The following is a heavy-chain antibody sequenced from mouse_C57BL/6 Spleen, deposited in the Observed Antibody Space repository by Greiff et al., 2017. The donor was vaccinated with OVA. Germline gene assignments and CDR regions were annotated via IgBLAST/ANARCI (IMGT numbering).Heavy chain of an antibody. CDR1: GYTFTDHT. CDR3: ARDDGYYDYAMDY. Sequence: VQGVESDAELVKPGASVKISCKVSGYTFTDHTIHWMKQRPEQGLEWIGYIYPRDGSTKYNEKFKGKATLTADKSSSTAYMQLNSLTSEDSAVYFCARDDGYYDYAMDYWGQGTSVTVSS. V-gene: IGHV1-78*01. J-gene: IGHJ4*01. CDR2: IYPRDGST. D-gene: IGHD2-3*01.